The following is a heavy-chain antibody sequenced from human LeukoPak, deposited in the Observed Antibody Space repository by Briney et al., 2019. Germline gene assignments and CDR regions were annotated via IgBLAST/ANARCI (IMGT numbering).Heavy chain of an antibody. CDR2: IKQDGSET. D-gene: IGHD2-15*01. CDR3: AREADSGYYRTVDY. CDR1: GFTFSNYW. J-gene: IGHJ4*02. Sequence: GGSLRLSCTASGFTFSNYWMSWVRQTPEKGLEWVANIKQDGSETVYVDSVRGRFTISRDPSKNTLYLEMTSLRTEDTAVYYCAREADSGYYRTVDYWGQGTMVTVS. V-gene: IGHV3-7*01.